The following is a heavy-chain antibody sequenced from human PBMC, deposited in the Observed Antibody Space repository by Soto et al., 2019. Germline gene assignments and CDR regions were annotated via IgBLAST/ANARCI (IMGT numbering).Heavy chain of an antibody. CDR2: IDYRGNT. CDR3: ARRRLRTTYWFDP. Sequence: TLSLTCAASGGSISSGGYSWSWIRQPPGKGLEWIGDIDYRGNTYYNPSLKSRVTIPADTSKNQFSLKLTHLTAADTAVYYCARRRLRTTYWFDPWGQGILVTVSS. CDR1: GGSISSGGYS. V-gene: IGHV4-30-2*03. J-gene: IGHJ5*02. D-gene: IGHD4-17*01.